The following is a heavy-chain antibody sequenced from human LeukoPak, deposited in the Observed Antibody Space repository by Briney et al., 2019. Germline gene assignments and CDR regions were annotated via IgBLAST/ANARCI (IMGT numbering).Heavy chain of an antibody. D-gene: IGHD2-15*01. CDR3: AKSCSGGSCYSTN. CDR1: GFTFSSYG. V-gene: IGHV3-30*02. CDR2: IRYDGSNK. Sequence: AGGSLRLSCAASGFTFSSYGMHWVRQAPGKGLEGVAFIRYDGSNKYYADSVKGRFTISRDNSKNTLYLQMNSLRAEDTAVYYCAKSCSGGSCYSTNWGQGTLVTVSS. J-gene: IGHJ4*02.